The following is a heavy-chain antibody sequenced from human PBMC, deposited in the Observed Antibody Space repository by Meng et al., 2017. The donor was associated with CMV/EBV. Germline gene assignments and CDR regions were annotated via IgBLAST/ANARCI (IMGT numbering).Heavy chain of an antibody. CDR2: IYYSGST. D-gene: IGHD3-3*01. Sequence: SETLSLTCTVSGCSISSSSYYWCWIRQPPGKGLEWIGSIYYSGSTYYNPSLKSRVTISVDTSKNQFSLKLSSVTAADTAVYYCARDGQTNDFWSGQYYYYYYGMDVWGQGTTVTVSS. CDR1: GCSISSSSYY. CDR3: ARDGQTNDFWSGQYYYYYYGMDV. J-gene: IGHJ6*02. V-gene: IGHV4-39*07.